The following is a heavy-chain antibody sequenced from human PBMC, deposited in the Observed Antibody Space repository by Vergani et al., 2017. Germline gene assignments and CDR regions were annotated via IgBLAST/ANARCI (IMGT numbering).Heavy chain of an antibody. D-gene: IGHD2-2*01. V-gene: IGHV1-2*02. J-gene: IGHJ4*02. CDR3: ARFGTSSTRGYFDY. CDR2: INPNSGGT. Sequence: QVQLVQSGAEVKKPGASVKVSCKASVYTFTDYFMHWVRQAPGQGLEWMGWINPNSGGTNYAQMFQGRGTMTRDTSISTAYMELSNLRSDDTAVYYCARFGTSSTRGYFDYWGQGTLVIVSS. CDR1: VYTFTDYF.